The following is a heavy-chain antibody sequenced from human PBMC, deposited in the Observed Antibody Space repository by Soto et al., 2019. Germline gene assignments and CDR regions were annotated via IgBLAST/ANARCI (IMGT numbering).Heavy chain of an antibody. Sequence: GGSLKISCTGSGYSFSSYWIGWVRQMPGKGLEWMGIIYSGGSDTRYSPSLQGQVTISADKSISTAYLQWSSLKASDTAIYYCPRRDYYSGMDVWGQGTTVTV. CDR3: PRRDYYSGMDV. V-gene: IGHV5-51*01. J-gene: IGHJ6*02. CDR1: GYSFSSYW. CDR2: IYSGGSDT.